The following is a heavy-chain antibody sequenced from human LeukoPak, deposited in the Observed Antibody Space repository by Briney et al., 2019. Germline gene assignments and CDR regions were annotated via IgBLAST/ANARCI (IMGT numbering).Heavy chain of an antibody. J-gene: IGHJ3*01. D-gene: IGHD5-18*01. CDR3: ARQHVGTATFDV. Sequence: SETLSLTCTVSGGSITNYYWSWIRQPPEKGLDWIGYIYYLETDTNYNPSLKSRVVISGGTSKNDFSLRLSSLTAADSAVYYWARQHVGTATFDVWGEGAMVTVSS. CDR2: IYYLETDT. CDR1: GGSITNYY. V-gene: IGHV4-59*08.